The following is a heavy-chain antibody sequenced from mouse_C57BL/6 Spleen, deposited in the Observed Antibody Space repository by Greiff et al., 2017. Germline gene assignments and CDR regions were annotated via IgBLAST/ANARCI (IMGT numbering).Heavy chain of an antibody. CDR2: IYPSDSET. Sequence: QVQLQQPGAELVRPGSSVKLSCKASGYTFTSYWMDWVQQRPGQGLEWIGNIYPSDSETHYNQKFKDKATLTVDKSSSTAYMQLSSLTSEDSAVYYCARRFLTGTGAMDYWGQGTSVTVSS. CDR3: ARRFLTGTGAMDY. D-gene: IGHD4-1*01. CDR1: GYTFTSYW. V-gene: IGHV1-61*01. J-gene: IGHJ4*01.